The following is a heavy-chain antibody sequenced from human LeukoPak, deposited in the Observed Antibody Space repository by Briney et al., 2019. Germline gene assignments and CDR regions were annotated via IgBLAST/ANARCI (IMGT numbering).Heavy chain of an antibody. J-gene: IGHJ4*02. D-gene: IGHD1-1*01. CDR1: RDTFTSYG. CDR3: ARDLGELEWSYYFDY. V-gene: IGHV1-18*01. CDR2: ISAYNGNT. Sequence: ASVKVSCEVSRDTFTSYGISWVRQAPGQGLEWMGWISAYNGNTNCAQKLQGRVTMTTDTSTSTAYMELRSLRSDDTAVYYCARDLGELEWSYYFDYWGQGTLVTVSS.